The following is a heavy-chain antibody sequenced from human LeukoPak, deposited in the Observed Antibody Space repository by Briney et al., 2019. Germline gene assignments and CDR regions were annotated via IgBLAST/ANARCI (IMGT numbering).Heavy chain of an antibody. D-gene: IGHD5-18*01. J-gene: IGHJ4*02. V-gene: IGHV5-51*01. CDR1: GYSFTSYW. Sequence: GGSLKISCKGSGYSFTSYWIGWVRRMPGKGLEWMGIIYPGDSDTRYSPSFQGQVTISADKSISTAYLQWSSLKASDTAMYYCARYRNTAMVKYYFDYWGQGTLVTVSS. CDR2: IYPGDSDT. CDR3: ARYRNTAMVKYYFDY.